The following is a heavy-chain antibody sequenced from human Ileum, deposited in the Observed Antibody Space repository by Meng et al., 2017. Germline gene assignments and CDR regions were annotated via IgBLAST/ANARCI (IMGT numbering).Heavy chain of an antibody. Sequence: QVQLHESGPGLVEPLETLSPPCIVSGDSMKTKTYYWGWIRQPPGKGLEWIGTLYHSGTTYYNPSLQSRVTISVDTSKNQLSLRLSSVTAADTAIYYCARDHGSSNWFYYWGQGTLVTVSS. J-gene: IGHJ4*02. D-gene: IGHD2-2*01. CDR3: ARDHGSSNWFYY. CDR1: GDSMKTKTYY. V-gene: IGHV4-39*07. CDR2: LYHSGTT.